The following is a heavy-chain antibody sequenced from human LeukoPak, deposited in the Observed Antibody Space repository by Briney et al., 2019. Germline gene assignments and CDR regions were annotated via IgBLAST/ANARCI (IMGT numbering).Heavy chain of an antibody. Sequence: PGGSLRLSCAASGFTFSSYWMHWVRQAPGKGLEWVSYISSSSSTIYYADSVKGRFTISRDNAKNSLYLQMNSLRDEDTAVYYCARDSCGGDCYYAEYFQHWGQGTLVTVSS. CDR1: GFTFSSYW. D-gene: IGHD2-21*01. CDR3: ARDSCGGDCYYAEYFQH. V-gene: IGHV3-48*02. CDR2: ISSSSSTI. J-gene: IGHJ1*01.